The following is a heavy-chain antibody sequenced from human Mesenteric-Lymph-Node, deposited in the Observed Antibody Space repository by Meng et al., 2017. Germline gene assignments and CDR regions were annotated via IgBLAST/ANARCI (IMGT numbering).Heavy chain of an antibody. CDR1: GGSISSGSYY. Sequence: SETLSLTCTVSGGSISSGSYYWSWIRQPAGKGLEWIGRIYTSGSTNYNPSLKSRVTISVDTSKNQFSLKLSSVTAADTTVYYCARRSYGDWGYWGQGTLVTVSS. CDR2: IYTSGST. V-gene: IGHV4-61*02. CDR3: ARRSYGDWGY. J-gene: IGHJ4*02. D-gene: IGHD4-17*01.